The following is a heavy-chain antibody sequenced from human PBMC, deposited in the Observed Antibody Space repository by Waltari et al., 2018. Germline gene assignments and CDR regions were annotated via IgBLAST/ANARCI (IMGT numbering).Heavy chain of an antibody. J-gene: IGHJ3*01. V-gene: IGHV1-18*01. Sequence: VQLVQSESAVKKPGASVKVSCKTSGFTLPSYGFTWVRKAPGQGLEWIGWIRGNTGDTNYAQEFRDRVTMTTDTSTNTVDMELRTLRSDDTALYYCARNPNPFYYDSPCDLWGQGTELTVSS. D-gene: IGHD3-22*01. CDR3: ARNPNPFYYDSPCDL. CDR2: IRGNTGDT. CDR1: GFTLPSYG.